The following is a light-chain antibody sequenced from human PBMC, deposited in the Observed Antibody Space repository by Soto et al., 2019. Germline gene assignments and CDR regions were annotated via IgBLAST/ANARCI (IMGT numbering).Light chain of an antibody. Sequence: SYELTQPPSVSVSPGPTASITCSGVKLGVKYACWYQQKPGQSPVLVIYQDSNRPSGIPERFSGSNSGNTATLTISGTQAMDEADYYCQAWDSSTYVFGTGTKLTVL. J-gene: IGLJ1*01. CDR2: QDS. CDR1: KLGVKY. V-gene: IGLV3-1*01. CDR3: QAWDSSTYV.